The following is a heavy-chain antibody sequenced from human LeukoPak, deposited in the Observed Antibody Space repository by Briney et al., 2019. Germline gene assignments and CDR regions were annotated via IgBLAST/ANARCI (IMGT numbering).Heavy chain of an antibody. Sequence: GGSLRLSCAASGFTFSSFAMSWVRQVPGRGMEWVASFSSGSGFTDYADSVKGRFTISRDNSKNTLYLQMNSLRAEDTAIYFCAKEDTPFGSSVINRVGGAFDIWGQGTRVTVSS. D-gene: IGHD2-21*01. J-gene: IGHJ3*02. CDR3: AKEDTPFGSSVINRVGGAFDI. V-gene: IGHV3-23*01. CDR2: FSSGSGFT. CDR1: GFTFSSFA.